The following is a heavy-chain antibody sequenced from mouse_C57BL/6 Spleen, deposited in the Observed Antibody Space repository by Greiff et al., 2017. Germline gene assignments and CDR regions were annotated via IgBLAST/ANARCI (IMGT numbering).Heavy chain of an antibody. D-gene: IGHD2-4*01. CDR2: TWSGGST. J-gene: IGHJ3*01. V-gene: IGHV2-2*01. CDR3: ARTGYDYEAWLAY. Sequence: QVQLQQSGPGLVQPSQSLSITCTVSGFSLTSYGVHWVRQSPGRGLEWLGVTWSGGSTDYNSAFISRLGISKDKSQSTVFFTRNRLQADDTAIYYCARTGYDYEAWLAYWGHGTVVTVCA. CDR1: GFSLTSYG.